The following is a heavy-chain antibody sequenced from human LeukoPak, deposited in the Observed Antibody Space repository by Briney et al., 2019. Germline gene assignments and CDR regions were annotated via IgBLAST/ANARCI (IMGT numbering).Heavy chain of an antibody. J-gene: IGHJ4*02. D-gene: IGHD3-10*01. CDR2: IPYDGSNK. CDR1: GFSISSYA. V-gene: IGHV3-30-3*01. CDR3: ARGDYYGSGSYPYYFDY. Sequence: GGSLRLSCAASGFSISSYAMHWVRQAPGKGLEWMTVIPYDGSNKYYADSVRGRFTLSRDTSKNTLYVQMSSLRAEDTAVYYCARGDYYGSGSYPYYFDYWGQGTLVTVSS.